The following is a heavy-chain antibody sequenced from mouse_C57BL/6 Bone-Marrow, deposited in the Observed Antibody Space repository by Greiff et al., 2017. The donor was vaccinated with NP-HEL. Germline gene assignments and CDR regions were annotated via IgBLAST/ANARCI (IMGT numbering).Heavy chain of an antibody. CDR1: GYTFTSYW. Sequence: QVHVKQPGAELVRPGSSVKLSCKASGYTFTSYWMHWVKQRPIQGLEWIGNIDPSDSETHYNQKFKDKATLTVDKSSSTAYMQLSSLTSEDSAVYYCARDYYDYDGVHYYAMDYWGQGTSVTVSS. V-gene: IGHV1-52*01. D-gene: IGHD2-4*01. CDR3: ARDYYDYDGVHYYAMDY. J-gene: IGHJ4*01. CDR2: IDPSDSET.